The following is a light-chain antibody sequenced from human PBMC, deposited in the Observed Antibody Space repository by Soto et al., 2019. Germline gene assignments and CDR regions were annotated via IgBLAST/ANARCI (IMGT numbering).Light chain of an antibody. J-gene: IGLJ2*01. CDR3: ASYAVSNVV. Sequence: QSVLTQPPSASGSPGQSVTISCTGTSSDIGGYNYISWYRQHPGKAPKLMIYEVSKRPSGVPDRFSASKSGNTASLTVSGLQAEDEADYYCASYAVSNVVFGGGTKLTVL. V-gene: IGLV2-8*01. CDR2: EVS. CDR1: SSDIGGYNY.